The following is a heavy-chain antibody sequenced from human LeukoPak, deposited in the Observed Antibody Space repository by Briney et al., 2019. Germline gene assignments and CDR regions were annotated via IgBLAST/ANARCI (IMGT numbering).Heavy chain of an antibody. CDR1: GYTFTSYA. Sequence: ASVKVSCKASGYTFTSYAMHWVRQAPGQRLEWMGWINAGNGNTKYSQKFQGRVTITRDTSASTAYMELSSLRSEDTAVYYCAYSSSWYLYYFDYWGQGTLVTVS. D-gene: IGHD6-13*01. V-gene: IGHV1-3*01. J-gene: IGHJ4*02. CDR2: INAGNGNT. CDR3: AYSSSWYLYYFDY.